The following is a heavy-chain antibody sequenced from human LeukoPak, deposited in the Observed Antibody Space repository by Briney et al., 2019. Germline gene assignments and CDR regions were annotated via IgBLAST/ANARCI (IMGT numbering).Heavy chain of an antibody. CDR2: INSDGSIT. CDR3: ARDRVYCGSTSCNAYYFDY. V-gene: IGHV3-74*01. Sequence: GGSLRLSCAASGFSFSGYWLHWVRQAPGKGLVWVARINSDGSITTYADSVKGRFTISRDNAKNTMYLQMNSLRAEDTAVYYCARDRVYCGSTSCNAYYFDYWGQGTLVTVSS. J-gene: IGHJ4*02. CDR1: GFSFSGYW. D-gene: IGHD2-2*01.